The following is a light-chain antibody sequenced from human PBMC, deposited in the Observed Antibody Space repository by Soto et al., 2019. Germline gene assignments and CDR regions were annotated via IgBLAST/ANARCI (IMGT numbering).Light chain of an antibody. V-gene: IGKV1-33*01. Sequence: DLQMTQSPSSLSASVGDRVTITCQASQDISNYLNWYQQKPGKAPKLLIYDASTLQAGVPSRFSGSGSGTHFTFTISSLQPEDIATYYCQQYDNLPITFGQGTRLGIK. CDR1: QDISNY. J-gene: IGKJ5*01. CDR3: QQYDNLPIT. CDR2: DAS.